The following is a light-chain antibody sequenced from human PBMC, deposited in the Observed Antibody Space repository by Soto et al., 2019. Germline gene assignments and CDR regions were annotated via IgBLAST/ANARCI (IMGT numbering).Light chain of an antibody. V-gene: IGLV2-14*03. CDR3: SSYTSTTTGVV. CDR2: DVS. CDR1: SSDVGGYDY. Sequence: QSALTQAASVSGSPGQSITISCTGPSSDVGGYDYVSWYQHHPGKAPKLMIYDVSNRPSGVSNRFSGSKSGNTASLTISGLQAEDEADYYCSSYTSTTTGVVFGGGTKLTVL. J-gene: IGLJ2*01.